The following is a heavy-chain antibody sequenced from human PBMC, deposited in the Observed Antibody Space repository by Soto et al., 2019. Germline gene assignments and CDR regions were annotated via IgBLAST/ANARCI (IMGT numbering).Heavy chain of an antibody. J-gene: IGHJ5*01. CDR1: GFTFRSFT. V-gene: IGHV3-21*01. Sequence: RRLSCAASGFTFRSFTMNWVRQAPGKGLEWVSTISSNSAYIYYTDALRGRFTISRDNAKNSLHLQMNSLRAEDTAVYYCTRHASRDSSARGGFHSWGPGSLVT. CDR3: TRHASRDSSARGGFHS. D-gene: IGHD6-13*01. CDR2: ISSNSAYI.